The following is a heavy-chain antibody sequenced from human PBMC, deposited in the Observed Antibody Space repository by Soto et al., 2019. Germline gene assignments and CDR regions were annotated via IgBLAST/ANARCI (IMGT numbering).Heavy chain of an antibody. CDR2: IDNHGDGT. J-gene: IGHJ3*02. CDR1: GFTFTNYW. Sequence: EVQVVESGGGLVQPGGSLRLSCAASGFTFTNYWMHWVRQVPGEGLVWVSRIDNHGDGTSYADYVKGPFTISRDNAKNTLYLQKNSLRVEDTSIYYCGTVFEKWGQGTVATVSS. V-gene: IGHV3-74*01. CDR3: GTVFEK.